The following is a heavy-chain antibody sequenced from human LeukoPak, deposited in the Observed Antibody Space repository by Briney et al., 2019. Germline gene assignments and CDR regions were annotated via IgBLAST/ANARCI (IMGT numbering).Heavy chain of an antibody. CDR2: ISYDGSNK. CDR1: GFTFSSYG. V-gene: IGHV3-30*19. Sequence: GGSLRLSCAASGFTFSSYGMHWVRQAPGKGLEWVAVISYDGSNKYYADSVKGRFTISRDNSKNTLYLQMNSLRAEDTAVYYCARGGDYDSSGPLRWGQGTLVTVSS. CDR3: ARGGDYDSSGPLR. D-gene: IGHD3-22*01. J-gene: IGHJ4*02.